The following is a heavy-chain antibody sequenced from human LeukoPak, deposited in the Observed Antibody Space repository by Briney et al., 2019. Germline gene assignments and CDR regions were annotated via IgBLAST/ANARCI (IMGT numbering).Heavy chain of an antibody. CDR1: GFTFSSYG. D-gene: IGHD3-22*01. V-gene: IGHV3-30*02. CDR3: ARVYYYDSSGYLNPFDY. Sequence: GGSLRLSCAASGFTFSSYGMHWVRQAPGKGLEWVAFMRYDGSNKYYADSVKGRFTISRDNSKNTLYLQMNSLRAEDTAVYYCARVYYYDSSGYLNPFDYWGQGTLVTVSS. J-gene: IGHJ4*02. CDR2: MRYDGSNK.